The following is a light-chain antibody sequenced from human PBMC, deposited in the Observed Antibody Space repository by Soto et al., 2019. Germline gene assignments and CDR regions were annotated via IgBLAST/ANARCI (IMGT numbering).Light chain of an antibody. CDR1: RSVSSW. Sequence: DIQMTQSPSTLSASVGDSVTITCRASRSVSSWLAWYQQKPGKAPKLLIYDVTNLGAGVPSRVSGSGSGTEFTLTIGSLQPDDFATYYCQHYTSFSELTFGGGTKVEIK. J-gene: IGKJ4*01. V-gene: IGKV1-5*01. CDR3: QHYTSFSELT. CDR2: DVT.